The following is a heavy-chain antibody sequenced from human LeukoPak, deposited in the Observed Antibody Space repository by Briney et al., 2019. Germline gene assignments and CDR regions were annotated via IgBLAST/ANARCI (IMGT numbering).Heavy chain of an antibody. Sequence: PGGSLRLLYATCGFTFISYNMSWVRQAPGKGLEWVSYISSSGSTIYYAASVKGRFTISRDNARKSVYLQMNSLRDEDTAVYYCARTTVFFYWVPGTLVTVSS. CDR1: GFTFISYN. CDR2: ISSSGSTI. CDR3: ARTTVFFY. J-gene: IGHJ4*02. D-gene: IGHD1-14*01. V-gene: IGHV3-48*02.